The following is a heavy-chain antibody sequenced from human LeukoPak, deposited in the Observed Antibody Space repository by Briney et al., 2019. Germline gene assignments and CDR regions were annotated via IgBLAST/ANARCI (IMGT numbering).Heavy chain of an antibody. CDR3: ATHSSRWYDHDAFDI. CDR2: IIPIFGTA. V-gene: IGHV1-69*06. D-gene: IGHD6-19*01. Sequence: ASVKVSCKASGGTFSSYAISWVRQAPGQGLEWIGGIIPIFGTANYAQKFQGRVTITADKSTSTAYMELSSLRSEDTALYYCATHSSRWYDHDAFDIWGQGTMVTVSS. J-gene: IGHJ3*02. CDR1: GGTFSSYA.